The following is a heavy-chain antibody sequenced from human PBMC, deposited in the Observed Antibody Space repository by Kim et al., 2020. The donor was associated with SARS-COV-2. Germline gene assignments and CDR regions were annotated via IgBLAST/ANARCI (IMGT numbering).Heavy chain of an antibody. CDR2: ISGSGGST. Sequence: GGSLRLSCAASGFTFSSYAMSWVRQAPGKGLEWVSAISGSGGSTYYADSVKGRFTISRDNSKNTLYLQMNSLRAEDTAVYYCAKLSAVGATFYWYFDLWGRGTLVTVSS. V-gene: IGHV3-23*01. D-gene: IGHD1-26*01. CDR1: GFTFSSYA. CDR3: AKLSAVGATFYWYFDL. J-gene: IGHJ2*01.